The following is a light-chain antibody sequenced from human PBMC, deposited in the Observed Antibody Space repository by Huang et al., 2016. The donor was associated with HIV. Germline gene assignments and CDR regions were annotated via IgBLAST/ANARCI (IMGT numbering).Light chain of an antibody. Sequence: EIVLTQSPGTLSLSPGERATLSCRAIQSLGSSSLDWYQQKAGQAPRLLMYGASSRATGIPDMFRGSGSGTDFTLSISRLEPEDFAVYYCQQYDSSPVTFGGGTKVEIK. J-gene: IGKJ4*01. V-gene: IGKV3-20*01. CDR1: QSLGSSS. CDR2: GAS. CDR3: QQYDSSPVT.